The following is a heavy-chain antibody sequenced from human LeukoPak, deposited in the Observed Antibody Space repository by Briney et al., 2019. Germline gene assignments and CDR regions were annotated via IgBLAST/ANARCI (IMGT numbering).Heavy chain of an antibody. CDR3: ARLTTRPGGIRPLIMDF. J-gene: IGHJ4*02. CDR1: TGSISSDY. Sequence: SETLSLTCTVSTGSISSDYWTWIRQPPGEGLEWSGDIYYSGSTRYNPSLYSRATISLDTSRNQFSLKLTSMTAADTAVYYCARLTTRPGGIRPLIMDFWGQGTLVTVSS. D-gene: IGHD3-10*01. V-gene: IGHV4-59*01. CDR2: IYYSGST.